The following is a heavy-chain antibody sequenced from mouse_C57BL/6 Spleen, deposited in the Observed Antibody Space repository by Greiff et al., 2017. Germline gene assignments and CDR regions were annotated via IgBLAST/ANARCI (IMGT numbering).Heavy chain of an antibody. Sequence: QVQLQQSGPELVKPGASVKISCKASGYAFSSSWMNWVKQRPGKGLEWIGRIYPGDGDTNYNGKFKGKATLTADKPSSTAYMQLSSLTSEDSAVYFCARKYDGYYGDAYWGQGTLVTVSA. V-gene: IGHV1-82*01. CDR3: ARKYDGYYGDAY. D-gene: IGHD2-3*01. CDR2: IYPGDGDT. CDR1: GYAFSSSW. J-gene: IGHJ3*01.